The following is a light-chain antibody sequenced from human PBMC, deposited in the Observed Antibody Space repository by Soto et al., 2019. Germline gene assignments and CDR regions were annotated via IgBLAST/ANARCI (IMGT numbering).Light chain of an antibody. Sequence: EIVLTQSPGTLSLSPGERATLSCRASQSVSGSYLAWYQQKPGKAPSLLMYGASRRATGIPERFSGSGSGTDFTLTISRLEPEDFALYDYQRYGSSQWTFGQGTKVDIK. CDR3: QRYGSSQWT. J-gene: IGKJ1*01. CDR2: GAS. CDR1: QSVSGSY. V-gene: IGKV3-20*01.